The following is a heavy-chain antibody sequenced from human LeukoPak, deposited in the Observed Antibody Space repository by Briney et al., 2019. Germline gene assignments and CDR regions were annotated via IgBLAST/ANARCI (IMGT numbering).Heavy chain of an antibody. J-gene: IGHJ2*01. CDR2: MNPNSGNT. V-gene: IGHV1-8*01. CDR3: ARAGVSDWYFDL. Sequence: ASVKVSCKASGYTSTSYDINWVRQATGQGLEWMGWMNPNSGNTGYAQKFQGRVTMTRNTPIGTAYMELSSLRSEDTAVYYCARAGVSDWYFDLWGRGTLVTVSS. D-gene: IGHD2-8*01. CDR1: GYTSTSYD.